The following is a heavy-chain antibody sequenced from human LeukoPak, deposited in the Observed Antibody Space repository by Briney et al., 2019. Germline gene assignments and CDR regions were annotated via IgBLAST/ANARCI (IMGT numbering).Heavy chain of an antibody. V-gene: IGHV3-7*01. CDR1: GFTFSTYW. CDR2: IRQDGNEN. D-gene: IGHD4-23*01. Sequence: GGSLRLSCAASGFTFSTYWMSWVRQALGKGLEWVATIRQDGNENHYVESVEGRFTISRDNDKNTLYLQMNSLRAEDTAVYYCARDLATVVTPGYWGQGTLVTVSS. J-gene: IGHJ4*02. CDR3: ARDLATVVTPGY.